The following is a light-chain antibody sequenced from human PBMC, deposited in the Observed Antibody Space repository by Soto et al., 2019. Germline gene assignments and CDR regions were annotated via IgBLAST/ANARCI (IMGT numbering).Light chain of an antibody. V-gene: IGKV1-39*01. J-gene: IGKJ1*01. CDR3: HQSYIAPWT. CDR1: QPVTNY. CDR2: AAS. Sequence: DIQMTQSPFTLSASVGDRVTITCRASQPVTNYLSWYQQKPGKAPTLLIYAASRLQSGVPSRFSAGGSGTEFTLSINSLLPEDFATYYCHQSYIAPWTFGQGTKV.